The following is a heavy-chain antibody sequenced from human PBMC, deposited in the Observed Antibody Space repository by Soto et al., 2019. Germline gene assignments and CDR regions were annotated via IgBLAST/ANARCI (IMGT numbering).Heavy chain of an antibody. Sequence: PSETLSLTWSVSGGSISSYYWSWIRQPPGKGLEWIGYIYYSVSTNYNPSLKSRVTISVDTSKNQFSLKLSSVTAADTAVYYCARHSPPMYDILTGTTLDPYYGMDVWGQGTTVTVSS. V-gene: IGHV4-59*08. CDR1: GGSISSYY. D-gene: IGHD3-9*01. J-gene: IGHJ6*02. CDR3: ARHSPPMYDILTGTTLDPYYGMDV. CDR2: IYYSVST.